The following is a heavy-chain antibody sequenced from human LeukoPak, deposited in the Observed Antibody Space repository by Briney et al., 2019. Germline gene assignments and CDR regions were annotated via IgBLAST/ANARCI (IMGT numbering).Heavy chain of an antibody. J-gene: IGHJ4*02. CDR3: AKVLRYFDWLSSFDY. D-gene: IGHD3-9*01. CDR1: GFTFRSYA. CDR2: ISGSGGST. V-gene: IGHV3-23*01. Sequence: PGGSLRLSCAASGFTFRSYAMSWVRQAPGKGLEWVSAISGSGGSTYYADSVKGRFTISRDNSKNTLYLQMNSLRAEDTAVYYCAKVLRYFDWLSSFDYCGQGTLVTVSS.